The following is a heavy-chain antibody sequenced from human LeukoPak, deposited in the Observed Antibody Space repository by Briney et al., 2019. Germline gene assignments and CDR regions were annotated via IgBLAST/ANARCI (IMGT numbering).Heavy chain of an antibody. CDR2: IYYSGST. V-gene: IGHV4-39*01. J-gene: IGHJ4*02. Sequence: SETPSLTCTVSGGSISSSSYYWGWIRQPPGKGLEWIGSIYYSGSTYYNPSLKSRVTISVDTSKNQFSLKLSSVTAADTAVYYCARHLYPHFDYWGQGTLVTVSS. CDR3: ARHLYPHFDY. CDR1: GGSISSSSYY.